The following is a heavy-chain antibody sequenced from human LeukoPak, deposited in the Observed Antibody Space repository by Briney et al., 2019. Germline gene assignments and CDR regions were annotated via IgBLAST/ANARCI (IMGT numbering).Heavy chain of an antibody. Sequence: GASVKVSCKASGYTFTSYYMRWVRQAPGQGLEWMGIINPSGGSTSYAQKFQGRVTMTRDTSTSTVYMELSSLRSEDTAVYYCARVGCSSTSCYGPKTVRGMDVWGQGTTVTVSS. V-gene: IGHV1-46*01. CDR1: GYTFTSYY. J-gene: IGHJ6*02. CDR2: INPSGGST. CDR3: ARVGCSSTSCYGPKTVRGMDV. D-gene: IGHD2-2*01.